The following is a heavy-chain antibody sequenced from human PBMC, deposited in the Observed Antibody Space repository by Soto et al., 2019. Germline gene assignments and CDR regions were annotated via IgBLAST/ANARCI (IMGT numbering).Heavy chain of an antibody. CDR2: IRGDFSYM. CDR1: GFTFSSYP. D-gene: IGHD2-21*01. CDR3: ARDVSYSFDY. J-gene: IGHJ4*02. V-gene: IGHV3-48*02. Sequence: GGSLRLSCAASGFTFSSYPMNLVRQAPGKGLEWISHIRGDFSYMSYADSVKGRFTISRDNARSSLYLQMNSLRDDDTAVYFCARDVSYSFDYWGQGILVTVSS.